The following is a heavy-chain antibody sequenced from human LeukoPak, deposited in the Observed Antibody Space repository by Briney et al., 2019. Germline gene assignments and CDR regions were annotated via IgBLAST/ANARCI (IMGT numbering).Heavy chain of an antibody. J-gene: IGHJ4*02. CDR3: TTERNYYDSSGYYYGPSGY. D-gene: IGHD3-22*01. CDR1: GFTFSSYS. CDR2: ISSSSSYI. Sequence: GGSLRLSCAASGFTFSSYSMNWVRQAPGKGLEWVSSISSSSSYIYYADSVKGRFTISRDNAKNSLYLQMNSLRAEDTAVYYCTTERNYYDSSGYYYGPSGYWGQGTLVTVSS. V-gene: IGHV3-21*04.